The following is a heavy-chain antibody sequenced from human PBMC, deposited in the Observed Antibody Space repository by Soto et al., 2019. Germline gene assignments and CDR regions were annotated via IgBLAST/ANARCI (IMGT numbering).Heavy chain of an antibody. D-gene: IGHD2-8*01. V-gene: IGHV4-31*11. CDR2: IDTSGDI. CDR1: GDSLKRGFYH. J-gene: IGHJ4*02. Sequence: QVQLQESGSGLLKPSQTLSLACGVSGDSLKRGFYHWSWIRQTPGKGLQLIGYIDTSGDIHYDLSLRNRLNMSIVTTESRFSLKLTSVTAADTAVYYCARGTVYYCPNDKCGFFFDHWGQGALVTVSS. CDR3: ARGTVYYCPNDKCGFFFDH.